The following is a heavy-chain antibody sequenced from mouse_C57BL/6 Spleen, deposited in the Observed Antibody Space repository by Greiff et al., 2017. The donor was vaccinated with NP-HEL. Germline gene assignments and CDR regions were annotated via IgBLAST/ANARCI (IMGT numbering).Heavy chain of an antibody. Sequence: VQLQQSGPELVKPGASVKISCKASGYSFTGYYMNWVKQSPEKSLEWIGEINPSTGGTTYNQKFKAKATLTVDKSSSTAYMQLKSLTSEDSAVYYCARSYGYGYWGQGTTLTVSS. J-gene: IGHJ2*01. CDR3: ARSYGYGY. V-gene: IGHV1-42*01. CDR1: GYSFTGYY. D-gene: IGHD2-2*01. CDR2: INPSTGGT.